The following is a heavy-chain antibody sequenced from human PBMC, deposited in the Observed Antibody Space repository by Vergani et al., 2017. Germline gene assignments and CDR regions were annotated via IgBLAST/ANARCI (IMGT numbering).Heavy chain of an antibody. V-gene: IGHV3-48*01. CDR2: ISGSSSTI. CDR1: GFTFSSYS. D-gene: IGHD6-19*01. CDR3: AGWESLSSGLGLGY. J-gene: IGHJ4*02. Sequence: EVQLVESGGGLVQPGGSLRLSCAASGFTFSSYSMNWVRQAPGKGLEWVSYISGSSSTIYYADSVKGRFTISRDNAKNSLYLQMDSLRVEDTAVYYCAGWESLSSGLGLGYWGQGTLVTVSS.